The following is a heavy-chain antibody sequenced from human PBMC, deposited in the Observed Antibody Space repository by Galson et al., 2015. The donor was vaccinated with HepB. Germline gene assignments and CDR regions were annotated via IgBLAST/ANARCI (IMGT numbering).Heavy chain of an antibody. D-gene: IGHD4-17*01. Sequence: SVKVSCKASGGTFSSYAISWVRQAPGQGLEWMGGIIPIFGIANYAQKFQGRVTITADESTSTAYMELSSLRSEDTAVYYCARAGLRTTVTTYFDYWGQGTLVTVSS. CDR3: ARAGLRTTVTTYFDY. CDR1: GGTFSSYA. V-gene: IGHV1-69*13. CDR2: IIPIFGIA. J-gene: IGHJ4*02.